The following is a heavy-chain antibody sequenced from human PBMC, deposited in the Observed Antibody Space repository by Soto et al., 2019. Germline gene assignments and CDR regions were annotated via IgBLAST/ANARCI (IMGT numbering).Heavy chain of an antibody. D-gene: IGHD6-19*01. CDR2: MNPNSGNT. CDR1: GYTFTSYD. J-gene: IGHJ3*02. CDR3: ARGYRGSSGWYFGVLGFDI. Sequence: ASVKVSCKASGYTFTSYDINWVRQATGQGLEWMGWMNPNSGNTGYAQKFQGRVTMTRNTSISTAYMELSSLRSEDTAVYYCARGYRGSSGWYFGVLGFDIWGQGTMVTVSS. V-gene: IGHV1-8*01.